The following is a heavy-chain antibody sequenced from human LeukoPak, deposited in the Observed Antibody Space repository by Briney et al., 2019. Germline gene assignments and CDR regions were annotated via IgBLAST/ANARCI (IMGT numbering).Heavy chain of an antibody. V-gene: IGHV3-53*01. CDR2: IYSGGST. Sequence: GGSLRLSCAASGCTVSNSYMSWVRQAPGKGLEWVSVIYSGGSTYYADSMKGRFTISRDISKNTVYLQMNSLRAEDTAVYHCAVSPNPYYFDFWGQGTLVTVSA. CDR1: GCTVSNSY. J-gene: IGHJ4*02. CDR3: AVSPNPYYFDF.